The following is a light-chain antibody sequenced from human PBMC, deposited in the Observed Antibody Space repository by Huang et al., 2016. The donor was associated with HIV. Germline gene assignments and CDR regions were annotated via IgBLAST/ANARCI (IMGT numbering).Light chain of an antibody. CDR3: QQYAGSPYT. J-gene: IGKJ2*01. Sequence: EIVLTQSPGTLSLSPGERATLSCRASQSVSSSYLAWYQQKPGQAPSLIIYAASSRATGIPDRFSGSGSGTDFTLTISRLEPEDFAVYYCQQYAGSPYTFGQGTKLEIK. V-gene: IGKV3-20*01. CDR2: AAS. CDR1: QSVSSSY.